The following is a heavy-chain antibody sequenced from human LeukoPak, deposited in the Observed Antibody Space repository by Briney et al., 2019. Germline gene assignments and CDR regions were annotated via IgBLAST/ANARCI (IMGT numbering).Heavy chain of an antibody. J-gene: IGHJ6*03. CDR3: AWGAYYYYYMDV. D-gene: IGHD1-26*01. Sequence: SVKVSCKVSGYTLTELSMHWVRQAPGKGLEWMGGIIPIFGTANYAQKFQGRVTITADKSTSTAYMELSSLRSEDTAVYYCAWGAYYYYYMDVWGKGTTVTVSS. V-gene: IGHV1-69*06. CDR1: GYTLTELS. CDR2: IIPIFGTA.